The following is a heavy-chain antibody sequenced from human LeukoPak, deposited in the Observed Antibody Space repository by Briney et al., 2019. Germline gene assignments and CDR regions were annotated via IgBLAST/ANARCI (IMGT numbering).Heavy chain of an antibody. CDR2: INAGNGNT. CDR3: ARDRHNDILTGYLDY. CDR1: GYTFTSYA. D-gene: IGHD3-9*01. V-gene: IGHV1-3*01. J-gene: IGHJ4*02. Sequence: ASVTVSFKASGYTFTSYAMHWVRQAPGQRLEWMGWINAGNGNTKYSQKFQGRVTITRDTSASTAYMELSSLRSEDTAVYYCARDRHNDILTGYLDYWGQGTLVTVSS.